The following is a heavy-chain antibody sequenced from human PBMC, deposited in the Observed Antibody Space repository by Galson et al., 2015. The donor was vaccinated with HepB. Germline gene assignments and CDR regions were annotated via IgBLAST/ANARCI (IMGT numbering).Heavy chain of an antibody. Sequence: QSGAEVKKPGESLKISCKGSGYSFTSYWIGWVRQMPGRGLEWMGIIYPGDSDTRYSPSFQGQVTISADKSISTAYLQWSSLKASDTAMYYCARLPRRRFLEYYYMDVWGKGTTVTVSS. CDR2: IYPGDSDT. D-gene: IGHD3-3*01. CDR3: ARLPRRRFLEYYYMDV. CDR1: GYSFTSYW. J-gene: IGHJ6*03. V-gene: IGHV5-51*03.